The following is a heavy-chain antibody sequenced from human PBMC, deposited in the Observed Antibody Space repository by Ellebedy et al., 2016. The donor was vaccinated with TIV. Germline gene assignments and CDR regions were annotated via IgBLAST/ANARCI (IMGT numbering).Heavy chain of an antibody. D-gene: IGHD2-21*02. CDR3: ARDLNIVVVTALGY. J-gene: IGHJ4*02. CDR2: IGASGTDK. Sequence: GESLKISCVASGFTFSSHVMNWVRQAPGKGLEWVSSIGASGTDKYYADSVKGRFTISRDNAKNSLYLQMDSLRAEDTAVYYCARDLNIVVVTALGYWGQGTLVTVSS. V-gene: IGHV3-21*01. CDR1: GFTFSSHV.